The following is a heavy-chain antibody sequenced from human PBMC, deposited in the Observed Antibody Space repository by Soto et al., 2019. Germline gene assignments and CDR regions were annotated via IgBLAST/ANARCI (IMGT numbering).Heavy chain of an antibody. CDR2: ISYDGSNK. J-gene: IGHJ6*02. Sequence: HPGGSLRLSCAASGFTFSSYGMHWVRQAPGKGLEWVAVISYDGSNKYYADSVKGRFTISRDNSKNTLYLQMNSLRAEDTAVYYCAKDLYQLTLHGARGMDVWGQGTTVTVSS. D-gene: IGHD2-2*01. CDR3: AKDLYQLTLHGARGMDV. CDR1: GFTFSSYG. V-gene: IGHV3-30*18.